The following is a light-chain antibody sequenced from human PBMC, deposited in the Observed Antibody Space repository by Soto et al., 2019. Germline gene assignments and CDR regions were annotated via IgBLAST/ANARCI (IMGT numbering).Light chain of an antibody. CDR3: QSYDSSLRVRV. Sequence: QSVLTQPPSVSGAPGQRVTISCTGSSSNIGAGYDVHWYQQLPGTAPKLLIYGNSNRPSGVPDRFSGSKSGTSASLAITGLQAEDEADYYCQSYDSSLRVRVFGGGTKL. CDR1: SSNIGAGYD. J-gene: IGLJ3*02. V-gene: IGLV1-40*01. CDR2: GNS.